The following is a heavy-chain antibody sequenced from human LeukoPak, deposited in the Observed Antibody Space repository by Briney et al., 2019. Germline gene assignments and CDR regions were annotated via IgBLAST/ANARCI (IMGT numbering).Heavy chain of an antibody. CDR3: ARDRYYDSSPLTFDI. J-gene: IGHJ3*02. V-gene: IGHV3-23*01. Sequence: GGSLRLSCAASGFTFSSYAMSWVRQAPGKGLEWVSAISGSGGSTYYADSVKGRFTISRDNSKNTLYLQMNSLRAEDTAVYYCARDRYYDSSPLTFDIWGQGTMVTVSS. CDR1: GFTFSSYA. D-gene: IGHD3-22*01. CDR2: ISGSGGST.